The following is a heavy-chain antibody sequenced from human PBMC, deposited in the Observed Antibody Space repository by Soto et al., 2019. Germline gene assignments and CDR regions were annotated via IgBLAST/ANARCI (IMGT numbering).Heavy chain of an antibody. CDR2: IYHGGTT. Sequence: SETLSLTCTVSGDSSSSGSYWGCIRQPPGEGPEWIASIYHGGTTFYNPSLKSRISISVDTSKNQFSLRLTSVTAADTATYYCARVHVMVVAGSTFDYWGRGTLVTVSS. CDR1: GDSSSSGSY. V-gene: IGHV4-38-2*02. CDR3: ARVHVMVVAGSTFDY. J-gene: IGHJ4*03. D-gene: IGHD6-19*01.